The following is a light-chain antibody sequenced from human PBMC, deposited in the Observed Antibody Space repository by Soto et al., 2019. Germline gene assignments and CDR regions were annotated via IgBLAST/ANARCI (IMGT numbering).Light chain of an antibody. CDR2: EVS. Sequence: QSALTQPASVSGSPGQSITIACTGTNSDVGGYNYVSWYQQHPDKAPKLMIYEVSERPAGVSSRFSGSKSGNTASLTSSGLQAEDEADYYCSSYTRTGTYVFGTGTKLTVL. CDR1: NSDVGGYNY. J-gene: IGLJ1*01. CDR3: SSYTRTGTYV. V-gene: IGLV2-14*01.